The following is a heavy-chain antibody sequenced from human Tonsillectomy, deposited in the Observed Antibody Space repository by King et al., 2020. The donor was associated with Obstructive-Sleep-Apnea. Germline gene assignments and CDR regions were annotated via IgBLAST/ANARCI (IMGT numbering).Heavy chain of an antibody. CDR2: IKQDGSEK. V-gene: IGHV3-7*01. J-gene: IGHJ4*02. D-gene: IGHD5-18*01. Sequence: VQLVESGGGLVQPGGSLRLSCAASGFTFSSYWISWVRQAPGKGLEWVANIKQDGSEKYYVDSVKGRFTYSRDNAKNSLYLQMNSLRAEDTAVYYCARARWIQLWADFDYWGQGTLVTVSS. CDR3: ARARWIQLWADFDY. CDR1: GFTFSSYW.